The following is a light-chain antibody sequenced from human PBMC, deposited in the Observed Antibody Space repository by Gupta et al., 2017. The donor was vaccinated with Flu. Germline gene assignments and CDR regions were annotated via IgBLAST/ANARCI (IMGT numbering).Light chain of an antibody. CDR2: AAS. Sequence: DIQMTQSPSSLSASVGDRVTITCRASQSIVNYLNWYQQRPGKAPNLLIYAASSLHSGVPSRFSGSGSGTDFTLTISSLQPEDFATYYCQQSDSAPYTFGQGTKLEIK. CDR1: QSIVNY. J-gene: IGKJ2*01. V-gene: IGKV1-39*01. CDR3: QQSDSAPYT.